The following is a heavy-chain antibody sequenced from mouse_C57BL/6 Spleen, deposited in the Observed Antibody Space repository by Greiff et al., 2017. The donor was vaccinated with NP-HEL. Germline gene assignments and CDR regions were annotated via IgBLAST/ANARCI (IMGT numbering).Heavy chain of an antibody. CDR3: ARSWAYFDY. CDR1: GYTFTDYY. V-gene: IGHV1-26*01. J-gene: IGHJ2*01. Sequence: EVQLQQSGPELVKPGASVKISCKASGYTFTDYYMNWVKQSHGKSLEWIGDINPNNGGTSYNQKFKGKAKLTVDKSSSTAYMELSSLTSEDSAVYYCARSWAYFDYWGQGTTLTVSS. CDR2: INPNNGGT.